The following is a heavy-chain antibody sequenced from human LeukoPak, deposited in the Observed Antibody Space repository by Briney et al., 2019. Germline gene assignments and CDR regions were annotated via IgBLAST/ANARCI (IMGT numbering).Heavy chain of an antibody. J-gene: IGHJ6*03. CDR2: TYYRSKWYN. CDR1: GDSVSSNSAA. Sequence: SQTLSLTCAISGDSVSSNSAAWNWIRQSPSRGLEWLGRTYYRSKWYNDYAVSVKSRIAINPDTSKNQFSLQLNSVTPEDTAVYYCARGMYSSSWYIGPNYYYYMDVWGKGTTVTVSS. CDR3: ARGMYSSSWYIGPNYYYYMDV. V-gene: IGHV6-1*01. D-gene: IGHD6-13*01.